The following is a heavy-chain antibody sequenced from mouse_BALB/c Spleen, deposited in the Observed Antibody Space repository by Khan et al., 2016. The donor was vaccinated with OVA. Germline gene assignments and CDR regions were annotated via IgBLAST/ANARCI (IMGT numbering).Heavy chain of an antibody. Sequence: EVQLQESGPGLVKPSQSLSLTCTVTGYSITSDYAWNWIRQFPGNKLEWMCYISYSGRTSYNPSLKSRTSITRDTSKNQSFLQLNCVTSEDTAKSACASSVTITTVVATGFDYWGQGTTLTVSS. CDR1: GYSITSDYA. D-gene: IGHD1-1*01. CDR2: ISYSGRT. V-gene: IGHV3-2*02. J-gene: IGHJ2*01. CDR3: ASSVTITTVVATGFDY.